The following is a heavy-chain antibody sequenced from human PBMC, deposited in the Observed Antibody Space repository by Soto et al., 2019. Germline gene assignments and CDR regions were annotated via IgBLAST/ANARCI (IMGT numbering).Heavy chain of an antibody. CDR3: ARGWIIRNYDILTGYYYYYGMDV. V-gene: IGHV4-61*08. Sequence: SETLSLTCTVSGGSISSGGYYWSWIRQHPGKGLEWIGYIYYSGSTNYNPSLKSRVTISVDTSKNQFSLKLSSVTAADTAVYYCARGWIIRNYDILTGYYYYYGMDVWGQGTTVTVSS. J-gene: IGHJ6*02. CDR1: GGSISSGGYY. D-gene: IGHD3-9*01. CDR2: IYYSGST.